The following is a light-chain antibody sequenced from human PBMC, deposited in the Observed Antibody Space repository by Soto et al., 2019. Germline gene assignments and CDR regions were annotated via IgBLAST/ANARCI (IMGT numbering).Light chain of an antibody. CDR1: SSDVGGYNF. V-gene: IGLV2-14*01. CDR2: DVS. J-gene: IGLJ3*02. CDR3: SSYRSSSTGV. Sequence: QSALTQPASVSGSPGQSITISCTGTSSDVGGYNFVSWYQQHPVKAPKLMIYDVSNRPSGVSNRFSGSKSGNTASLTISGLQAEDEADYYCSSYRSSSTGVFGGGTKVTVL.